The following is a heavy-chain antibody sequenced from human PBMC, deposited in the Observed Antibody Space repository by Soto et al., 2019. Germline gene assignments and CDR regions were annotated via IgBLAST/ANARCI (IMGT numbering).Heavy chain of an antibody. D-gene: IGHD7-27*01. CDR3: ARPWDYYYYSMDV. V-gene: IGHV1-18*04. CDR2: ISGKNGNT. CDR1: GYTFAHYD. J-gene: IGHJ6*02. Sequence: QIQLVQSGAEMKKPGASVKVSCQASGYTFAHYDIIWVRQAPGQGLEWMGWISGKNGNTNYAQKFQFRVTMTADTSTSTAYMELRSLTSDDTAVYYCARPWDYYYYSMDVWGQGTTVTVS.